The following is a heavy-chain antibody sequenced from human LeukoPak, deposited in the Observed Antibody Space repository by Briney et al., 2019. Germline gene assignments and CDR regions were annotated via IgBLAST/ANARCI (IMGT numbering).Heavy chain of an antibody. V-gene: IGHV3-20*04. CDR2: INWNGGST. CDR3: ARDQSSSWSDY. D-gene: IGHD6-13*01. CDR1: GFTFDDYG. Sequence: GGSLRLSCAASGFTFDDYGMSWVRQAPGKGLEWVSGINWNGGSTGYADSVKGRFTISRDNAKNSLYLQMNSLRAEDTAVYYCARDQSSSWSDYWGQGTLVTASS. J-gene: IGHJ4*02.